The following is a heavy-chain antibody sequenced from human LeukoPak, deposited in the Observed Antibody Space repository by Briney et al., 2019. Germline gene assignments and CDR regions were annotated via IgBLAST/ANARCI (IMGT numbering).Heavy chain of an antibody. CDR1: GGSISSYY. Sequence: SETLSLTCTVSGGSISSYYWSWIRQPAGKGLEWIGRIYTSGSTNYNPSLKSRVTMSVDTSRNQFSLELSSVTAADTAVYYCARDTGDGGYNWFDPWGQGTLVTVSS. CDR2: IYTSGST. J-gene: IGHJ5*02. V-gene: IGHV4-4*07. D-gene: IGHD7-27*01. CDR3: ARDTGDGGYNWFDP.